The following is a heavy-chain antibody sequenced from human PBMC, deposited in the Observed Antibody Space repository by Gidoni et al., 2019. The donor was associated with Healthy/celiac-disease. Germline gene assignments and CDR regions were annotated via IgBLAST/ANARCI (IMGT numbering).Heavy chain of an antibody. J-gene: IGHJ4*02. CDR1: GCTFSRYS. V-gene: IGHV3-48*02. Sequence: EVQLVESGGGLVQPGGSLRLSCAASGCTFSRYSMNGVRQAPGKGLEWVSYISSSSSTIYYADSVKGRFTISRDNAKNSLYLQMNSLRDEDTAVYYCARESGYDYVWGSYLDYWGQGTLVTVSS. CDR3: ARESGYDYVWGSYLDY. D-gene: IGHD3-16*02. CDR2: ISSSSSTI.